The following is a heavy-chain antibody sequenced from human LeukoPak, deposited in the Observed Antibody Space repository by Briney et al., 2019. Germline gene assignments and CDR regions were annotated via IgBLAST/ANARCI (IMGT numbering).Heavy chain of an antibody. J-gene: IGHJ4*02. Sequence: GASVKVSCKASGGTFSSYAISWVRQAPGQGLEWMGGIIPIFGTANYAQKFQGRVTITADESTSTAYMELSSLRSEDTAVYYCARAGRRANDYGDYGYFDYWGQGTLVTVSS. V-gene: IGHV1-69*13. CDR2: IIPIFGTA. CDR1: GGTFSSYA. D-gene: IGHD4-17*01. CDR3: ARAGRRANDYGDYGYFDY.